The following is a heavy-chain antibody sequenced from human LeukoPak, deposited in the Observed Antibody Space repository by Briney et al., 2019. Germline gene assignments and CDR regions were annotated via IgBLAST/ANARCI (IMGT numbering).Heavy chain of an antibody. CDR2: IYYSGST. D-gene: IGHD1-26*01. V-gene: IGHV4-39*01. CDR1: GGSISSSSYY. CDR3: ASISGSYYGNAFDI. Sequence: SETLSLTCTVSGGSISSSSYYWGWIRQPPGKGLEWIGSIYYSGSTYYNPSLKGRVTISVDTSKNQFSLKLSSVTAADTAVYYCASISGSYYGNAFDIWGQGTMVTVSS. J-gene: IGHJ3*02.